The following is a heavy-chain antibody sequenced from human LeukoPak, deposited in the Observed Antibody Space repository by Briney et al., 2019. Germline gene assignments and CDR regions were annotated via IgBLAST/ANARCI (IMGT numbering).Heavy chain of an antibody. V-gene: IGHV4-30-2*01. Sequence: SQTLSLTCAVSGGSISSGGYSWSWIRQPPGKGLEWIGYIYHSGSTNYNPSLKSRVTISVDTSKNQFSLKLSSVTAADTAVYYCARVHSSSWSTKYYFDYWGQGTLVTVSS. CDR2: IYHSGST. CDR1: GGSISSGGYS. CDR3: ARVHSSSWSTKYYFDY. J-gene: IGHJ4*02. D-gene: IGHD6-13*01.